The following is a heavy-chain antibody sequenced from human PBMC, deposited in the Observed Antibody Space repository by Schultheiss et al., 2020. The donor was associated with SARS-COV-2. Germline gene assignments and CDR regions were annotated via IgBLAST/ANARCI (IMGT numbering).Heavy chain of an antibody. CDR3: ARDGLGYGMDV. CDR1: GYTFTSYD. J-gene: IGHJ6*02. V-gene: IGHV1-2*02. CDR2: INPNSGGT. Sequence: ASVKVSCKASGYTFTSYDINWVRQATGQGLEWMGWINPNSGGTNYAQKFQGRVTMTRDTSISTAYMELSRLRSDDTAVYYCARDGLGYGMDVWGQGTTVTVSS. D-gene: IGHD3-22*01.